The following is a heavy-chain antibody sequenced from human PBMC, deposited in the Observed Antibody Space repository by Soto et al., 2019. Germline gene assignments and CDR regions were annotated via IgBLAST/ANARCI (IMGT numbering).Heavy chain of an antibody. CDR1: GFTFSSYA. D-gene: IGHD3-3*01. CDR2: ISGSGGST. V-gene: IGHV3-23*01. J-gene: IGHJ4*02. CDR3: AKVGPDFWSGYSNYYFDY. Sequence: GGSLRLSCAASGFTFSSYAMSWVRQAPGKGLEWVSAISGSGGSTYYADSVKGRFTISRDNSKNTLYLQMNSLRAEDTAVYYCAKVGPDFWSGYSNYYFDYWGQGTLVTVSS.